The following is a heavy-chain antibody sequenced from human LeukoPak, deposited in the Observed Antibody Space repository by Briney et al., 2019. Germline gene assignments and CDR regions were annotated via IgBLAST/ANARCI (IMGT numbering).Heavy chain of an antibody. V-gene: IGHV3-30*18. CDR1: GFTFSYYG. CDR3: AKDHSDGYKSH. J-gene: IGHJ4*02. CDR2: ISYDGSNK. D-gene: IGHD5-24*01. Sequence: GGSLRLSCAASGFTFSYYGMHWVRQAPGKGLEWVAVISYDGSNKYYADSVKGRFTISRDNSKNTLYLQMNSLRAEDTAVYYCAKDHSDGYKSHWGQGTLVTVSS.